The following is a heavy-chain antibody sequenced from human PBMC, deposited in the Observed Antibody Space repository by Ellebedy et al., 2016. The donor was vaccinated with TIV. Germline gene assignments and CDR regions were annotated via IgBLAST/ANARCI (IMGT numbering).Heavy chain of an antibody. CDR2: ISRTDDST. CDR3: ATYPVSYYFDGPFEY. J-gene: IGHJ4*02. D-gene: IGHD3-22*01. V-gene: IGHV3-23*01. Sequence: GGSLRLXCTASGFTFSNYAMSWVRQAPGKGLKWVSGISRTDDSTYYADSVKGRFTISRDDPKSTLYLQMNNLRAEDTAVYYCATYPVSYYFDGPFEYWGQGALVTVSS. CDR1: GFTFSNYA.